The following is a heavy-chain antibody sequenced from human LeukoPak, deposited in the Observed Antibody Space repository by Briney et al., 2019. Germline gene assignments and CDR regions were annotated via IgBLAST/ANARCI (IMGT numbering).Heavy chain of an antibody. J-gene: IGHJ4*02. Sequence: GGSLRLSCAASGFTFSSYGMHWVRQAPGKGLEWVPVLSYAGDYKFSADSVKGRFTISRDNSKNTLYLQMNSLRAEDTAVYYCAKDAGSGTYSDGYYFDYWGQGTLVTVSS. D-gene: IGHD3-10*01. CDR2: LSYAGDYK. CDR3: AKDAGSGTYSDGYYFDY. CDR1: GFTFSSYG. V-gene: IGHV3-30*18.